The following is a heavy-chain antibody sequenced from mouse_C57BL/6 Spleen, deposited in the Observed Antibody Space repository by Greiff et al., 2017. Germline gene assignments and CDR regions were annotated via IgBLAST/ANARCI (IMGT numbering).Heavy chain of an antibody. V-gene: IGHV1-64*01. CDR2: IHPNSGST. CDR1: GYTFTSYW. Sequence: QVQLQQSGAELVKPGASVKLSCKASGYTFTSYWMHWVKQRPGQGLEWIGMIHPNSGSTNYNEKFKSKATLTVDKSSSTAYMQLSSLASEDSAVYYCARTRYGYGREVYAMEDWGQGSSVTVSS. J-gene: IGHJ4*01. D-gene: IGHD2-2*01. CDR3: ARTRYGYGREVYAMED.